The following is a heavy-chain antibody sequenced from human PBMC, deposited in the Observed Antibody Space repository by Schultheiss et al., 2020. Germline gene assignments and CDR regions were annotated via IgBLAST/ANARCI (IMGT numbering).Heavy chain of an antibody. V-gene: IGHV3-30*18. Sequence: GESLKISCAASGFTFSSYGMHWVRQAPGKGLEWVAVISYDGSNKYYADSVKGRFTISRDNSKNTLYLQMNSLRAEDTAVYYCAKEGDGGSTGDYWGQGTLVTVSS. CDR1: GFTFSSYG. CDR3: AKEGDGGSTGDY. CDR2: ISYDGSNK. J-gene: IGHJ4*02. D-gene: IGHD1-26*01.